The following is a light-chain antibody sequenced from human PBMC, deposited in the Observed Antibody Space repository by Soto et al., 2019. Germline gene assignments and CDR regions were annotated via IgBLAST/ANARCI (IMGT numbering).Light chain of an antibody. V-gene: IGKV1-5*03. CDR3: QHYNSYSEA. J-gene: IGKJ1*01. Sequence: DLQMTQSPSTLSGSVGARVTITCRASQTISSWLAWYQQKPGTAPRLLIYKASTLKSGVPSRFRGSGSGTELTITISSLKPDDFETDYCQHYNSYSEAFGQGTKVDNK. CDR1: QTISSW. CDR2: KAS.